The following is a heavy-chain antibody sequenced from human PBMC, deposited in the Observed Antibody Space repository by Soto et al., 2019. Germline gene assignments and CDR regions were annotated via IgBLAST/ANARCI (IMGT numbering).Heavy chain of an antibody. J-gene: IGHJ4*02. D-gene: IGHD4-17*01. CDR1: GYIFTSYG. CDR3: ARGRYGDY. Sequence: QAHLVQSGPEVKKPGASVKVSCKGSGYIFTSYGIAWVRQAPGQGLEWMGWISAHNGNTEDAQKCQGRVTVTRDTSTSTAYLELRSLRSDDTDLYYCARGRYGDYWGKGAPVTVSS. V-gene: IGHV1-18*01. CDR2: ISAHNGNT.